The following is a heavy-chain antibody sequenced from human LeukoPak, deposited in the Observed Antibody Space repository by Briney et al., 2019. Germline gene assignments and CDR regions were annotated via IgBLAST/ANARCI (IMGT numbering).Heavy chain of an antibody. V-gene: IGHV3-53*01. CDR3: ARGEVATFEY. Sequence: GGSLRLSCAASGFTVSSNYMSWLRQAPGKELEWVSVIYSGGSTYYADSVKGRFTISRDNSKNTLYLHMNRLRAEDTAVYYCARGEVATFEYWGQGTLVTDSS. CDR1: GFTVSSNY. J-gene: IGHJ4*02. D-gene: IGHD5-24*01. CDR2: IYSGGST.